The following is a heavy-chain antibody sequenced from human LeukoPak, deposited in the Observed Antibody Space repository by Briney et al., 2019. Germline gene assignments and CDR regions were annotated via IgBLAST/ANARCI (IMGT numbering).Heavy chain of an antibody. J-gene: IGHJ4*02. CDR2: INPSGGST. CDR3: ARDRFVSGSYNGGYYFDY. Sequence: ASVKVFCKASGYTFTSYYMHWVRQAPGQGLEWMGIINPSGGSTSYAQKFQGRVTMTRDMSTSTVYMELSSLRSEDTAVYYCARDRFVSGSYNGGYYFDYWGQGTLVTVSS. CDR1: GYTFTSYY. D-gene: IGHD1-26*01. V-gene: IGHV1-46*01.